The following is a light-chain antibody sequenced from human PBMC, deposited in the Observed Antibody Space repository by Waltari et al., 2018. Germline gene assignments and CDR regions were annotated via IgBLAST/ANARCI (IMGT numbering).Light chain of an antibody. V-gene: IGKV1-5*03. CDR2: KSS. CDR3: QQYDNYSPLT. CDR1: QNINRW. Sequence: DIQMTQSPSTLSASVGDTVTITCRASQNINRWLAWYQQKPGKPPNILMSKSSSLESGVPSRFVGSGSGTYFTLTINNLQPGDFATYYCQQYDNYSPLTFGGGTRVDIK. J-gene: IGKJ4*01.